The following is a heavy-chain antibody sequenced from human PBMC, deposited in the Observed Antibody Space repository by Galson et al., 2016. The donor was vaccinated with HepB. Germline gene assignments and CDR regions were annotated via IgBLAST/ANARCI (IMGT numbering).Heavy chain of an antibody. CDR3: AKIGVVEFEGGAMDV. V-gene: IGHV3-30*18. D-gene: IGHD2-15*01. J-gene: IGHJ6*02. CDR2: VSHDEKDKNRK. Sequence: SLRLSCAASGFTFSRNGMHWVRQAPGKGLEWVAVVSHDEKDKNRKYYADSVKGRFITSRDNSKNTMYLQMNSLRPEDTAVCYCAKIGVVEFEGGAMDVWGQGNTVTVS. CDR1: GFTFSRNG.